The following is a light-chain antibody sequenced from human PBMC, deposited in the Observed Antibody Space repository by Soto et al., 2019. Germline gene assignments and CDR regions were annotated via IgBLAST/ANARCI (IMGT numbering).Light chain of an antibody. Sequence: QSVLTQPASVSGSPGQSITISCTGTSSDVGSYNLVSWYQQHPGKAPKLMIYEVSKRPSGVSNCFSGSKSGNTASLTIFGFQAEDEADYYCCSYAGSSTLYVFGTGTKVTVL. J-gene: IGLJ1*01. CDR2: EVS. CDR1: SSDVGSYNL. CDR3: CSYAGSSTLYV. V-gene: IGLV2-23*02.